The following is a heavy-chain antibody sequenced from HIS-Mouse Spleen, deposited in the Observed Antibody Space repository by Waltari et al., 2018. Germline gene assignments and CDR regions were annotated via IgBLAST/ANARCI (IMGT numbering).Heavy chain of an antibody. CDR3: ARRRGWFDY. V-gene: IGHV4-39*01. D-gene: IGHD6-19*01. J-gene: IGHJ4*02. CDR1: GGSISSSSYY. Sequence: QLQLQESGPGLVKPSETLSLTCTVSGGSISSSSYYWGWIRQPPGKGLGWIGGIYYSGGTYYNPSLKSRVTISVDTSKNQFSLKLSSVTAADTAVYYCARRRGWFDYWGQGTLVTVSS. CDR2: IYYSGGT.